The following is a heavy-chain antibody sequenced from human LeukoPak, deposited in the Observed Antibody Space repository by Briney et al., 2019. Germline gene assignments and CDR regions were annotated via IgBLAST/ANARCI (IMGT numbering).Heavy chain of an antibody. CDR1: GGSISSYY. CDR3: ARGIAAADYYFDY. CDR2: IYYSGST. D-gene: IGHD6-13*01. V-gene: IGHV4-59*08. J-gene: IGHJ4*02. Sequence: SETLSLTCTVSGGSISSYYWSWIRQPPGKGLEWIGYIYYSGSTNYNPSLKSRVTISVDTSKNQFSLKLSSVTAADTAVYYRARGIAAADYYFDYWGQGTLVTVSS.